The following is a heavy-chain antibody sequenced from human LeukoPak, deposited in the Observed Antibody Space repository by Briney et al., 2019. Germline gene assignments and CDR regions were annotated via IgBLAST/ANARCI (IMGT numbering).Heavy chain of an antibody. CDR1: GYTFTSYA. V-gene: IGHV1-69*13. CDR3: ARPERPVPYYDILTGYYSSGQFDY. Sequence: SVKVSCKASGYTFTSYAISWVRQAPGQGLEWMGGIIPIFGTANYAQKFQGRVTITADESTSTAYMELSSLRSEDTAVYYCARPERPVPYYDILTGYYSSGQFDYWGQGTLVTVSS. CDR2: IIPIFGTA. J-gene: IGHJ4*02. D-gene: IGHD3-9*01.